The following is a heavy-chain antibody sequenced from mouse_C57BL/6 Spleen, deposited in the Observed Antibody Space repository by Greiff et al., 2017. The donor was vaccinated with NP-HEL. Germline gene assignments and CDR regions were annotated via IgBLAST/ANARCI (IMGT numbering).Heavy chain of an antibody. V-gene: IGHV7-3*01. CDR2: IRNKANGYTT. J-gene: IGHJ4*01. Sequence: EVNVEESGGGLVQPGGSLSLSCAASGFTFTDYYMSWVRQPPGKALEWLGFIRNKANGYTTEYSASVKGRFTISRDNSQSILYLQMNALRAEDSATYYCARSPHLLLRPMDYWGQGTSVTVSS. CDR3: ARSPHLLLRPMDY. D-gene: IGHD1-1*01. CDR1: GFTFTDYY.